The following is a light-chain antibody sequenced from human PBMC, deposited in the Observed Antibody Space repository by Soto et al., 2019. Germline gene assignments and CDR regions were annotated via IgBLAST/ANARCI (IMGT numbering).Light chain of an antibody. CDR3: QQYNRYPLA. Sequence: DIQMTQSPSTLSASIGDRGIITFRASQSISNWLAWYQQKPGKAPKVLISRASTLESGVPSRFSGSGSGTEFTLTISSLQPDDFATYYCQQYNRYPLAFGPGTKVDIK. J-gene: IGKJ3*01. V-gene: IGKV1-5*03. CDR2: RAS. CDR1: QSISNW.